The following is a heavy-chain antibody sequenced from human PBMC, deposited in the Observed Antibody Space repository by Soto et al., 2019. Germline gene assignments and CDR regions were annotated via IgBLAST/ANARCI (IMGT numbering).Heavy chain of an antibody. CDR1: GYTFTGYY. CDR2: INPNSGGT. D-gene: IGHD3-10*01. CDR3: ARDNSRITMVRGVIPWFDP. V-gene: IGHV1-2*04. J-gene: IGHJ5*02. Sequence: ASVKVSCKASGYTFTGYYMHWVRQAPGQGLEWMGWINPNSGGTNYAQKFQGWVTMTRDTSISTAYMELSRLRSEDTAVYYCARDNSRITMVRGVIPWFDPWGQGTLVTVSS.